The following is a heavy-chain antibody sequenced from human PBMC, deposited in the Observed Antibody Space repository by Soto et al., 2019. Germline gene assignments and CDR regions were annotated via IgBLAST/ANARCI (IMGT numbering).Heavy chain of an antibody. J-gene: IGHJ6*01. CDR2: IDYSGST. Sequence: PSVTLSLTCTVSGDSISNSDYYWNWIRQSPGKGLEWIASIDYSGSTYYNPSLKSRVVISADTSKNLFSLQLRSVTAADTALYFSAKDGPYYCGFDVWRQGTTVTASS. CDR3: AKDGPYYCGFDV. CDR1: GDSISNSDYY. V-gene: IGHV4-30-4*01.